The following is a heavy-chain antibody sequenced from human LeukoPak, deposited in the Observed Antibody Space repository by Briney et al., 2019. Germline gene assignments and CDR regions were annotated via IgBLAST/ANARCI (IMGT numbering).Heavy chain of an antibody. CDR3: ARESMVRGSLHYYYYGMDV. CDR2: IIPILGIA. V-gene: IGHV1-69*04. CDR1: GYTFTSYA. Sequence: EASVKVSCKASGYTFTSYAISWVRQAPGQGLEWMGRIIPILGIANYAQKFQGRVTITADKSTSTAYMELSSLRSEDTAVYYCARESMVRGSLHYYYYGMDVWGQGSTVTVSS. D-gene: IGHD3-10*01. J-gene: IGHJ6*02.